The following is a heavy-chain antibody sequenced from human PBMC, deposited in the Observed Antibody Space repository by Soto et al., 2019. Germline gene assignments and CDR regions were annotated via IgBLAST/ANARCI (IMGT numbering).Heavy chain of an antibody. CDR3: ARVTFYASYGYRDGPYYFDY. J-gene: IGHJ4*02. CDR1: GASISSGGYY. D-gene: IGHD3-16*01. CDR2: IYNTGGT. Sequence: QVQLQESGPGLVKPSQTLSLTCAVSGASISSGGYYWSWIRRHPGKGLEFIGYIYNTGGTTYNPSLKSRITISLDTSKNHFSLRLRSVSAADTAMYYCARVTFYASYGYRDGPYYFDYWGQGALVTVSS. V-gene: IGHV4-31*11.